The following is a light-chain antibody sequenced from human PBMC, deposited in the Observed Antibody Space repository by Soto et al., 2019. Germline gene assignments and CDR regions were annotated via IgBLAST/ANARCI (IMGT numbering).Light chain of an antibody. CDR3: QQYNNWPRT. Sequence: EIVRTQCPGSMTESQGERATLSCRASQSVSSNLAWYQQKPGQAPRLLIYGASTRATGIPARFSGSGSGTEFTLTISSLQSEDFAVYYCQQYNNWPRTFGQGTKVDIK. CDR2: GAS. J-gene: IGKJ1*01. V-gene: IGKV3-15*01. CDR1: QSVSSN.